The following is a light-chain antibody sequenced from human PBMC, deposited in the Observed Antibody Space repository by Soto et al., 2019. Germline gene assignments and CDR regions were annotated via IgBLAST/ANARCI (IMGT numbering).Light chain of an antibody. Sequence: EIVFTKSPGTLSLSPEERALLSFRGSQSVRSHLVWYQQKSGQAPRLLIYDASNRAPGIPGRFSGSGSGTDFTLTISSLEPEDFAVYYCQHRGEWPPGATFGQGTRLEI. CDR1: QSVRSH. CDR3: QHRGEWPPGAT. J-gene: IGKJ5*01. V-gene: IGKV3-11*01. CDR2: DAS.